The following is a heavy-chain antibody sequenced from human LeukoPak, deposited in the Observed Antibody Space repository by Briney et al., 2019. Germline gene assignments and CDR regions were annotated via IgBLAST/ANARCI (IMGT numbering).Heavy chain of an antibody. CDR3: ASIPSGYSYGYNYYYGMDV. Sequence: PGGSLRLSCAASGFTFSSYEMNWVRQAPGKGLEWVSYISSSGSTIYYADSVKGRFTISRDNAKNSLYLQMNSLRAEDTAVYYCASIPSGYSYGYNYYYGMDVWGKGTTVTVSS. J-gene: IGHJ6*04. V-gene: IGHV3-48*03. CDR1: GFTFSSYE. D-gene: IGHD5-18*01. CDR2: ISSSGSTI.